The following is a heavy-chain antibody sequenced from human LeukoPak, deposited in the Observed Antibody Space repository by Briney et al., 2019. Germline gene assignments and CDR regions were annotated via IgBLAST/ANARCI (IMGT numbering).Heavy chain of an antibody. Sequence: GASVKVSCKASGYTFTSYGISWVRQAPGQGLEWMGWMNTYTGNPTYAQGFTGRFVFSLDTSVSTAYLQISSLKAEDTAVYYCARWDYDSSGYALYYFDYWGQGTLVTVSS. D-gene: IGHD3-22*01. CDR2: MNTYTGNP. CDR1: GYTFTSYG. CDR3: ARWDYDSSGYALYYFDY. J-gene: IGHJ4*02. V-gene: IGHV7-4-1*02.